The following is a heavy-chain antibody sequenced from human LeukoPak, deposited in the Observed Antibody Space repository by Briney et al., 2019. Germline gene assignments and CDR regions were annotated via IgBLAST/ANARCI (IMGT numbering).Heavy chain of an antibody. CDR3: AREKTYYYDSSGYWLTA. D-gene: IGHD3-22*01. CDR1: GYTFTSYY. Sequence: ASVKVSCKASGYTFTSYYMHWVRQAPGQGLEWMGIINPRGGSTSYAQKFQGRVTMTRDTSTSTVYMELSSLRSEDTAVYYCAREKTYYYDSSGYWLTAWGQGTLVTVSS. V-gene: IGHV1-46*01. J-gene: IGHJ5*02. CDR2: INPRGGST.